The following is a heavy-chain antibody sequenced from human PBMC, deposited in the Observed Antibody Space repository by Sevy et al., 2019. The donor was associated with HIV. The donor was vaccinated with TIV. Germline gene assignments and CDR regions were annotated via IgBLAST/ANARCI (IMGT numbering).Heavy chain of an antibody. CDR2: ISSSGSTI. J-gene: IGHJ4*02. CDR3: ARAYSSGWYPPVGY. V-gene: IGHV3-11*01. CDR1: EFTFSDYY. Sequence: GGSLRLSCAASEFTFSDYYMSWIRQAPGKGLEWVSYISSSGSTIYYADSVKGRFTISRDNAKNSLYLQMNSLRAEDTAVYYCARAYSSGWYPPVGYWGQGTLVTVSS. D-gene: IGHD6-19*01.